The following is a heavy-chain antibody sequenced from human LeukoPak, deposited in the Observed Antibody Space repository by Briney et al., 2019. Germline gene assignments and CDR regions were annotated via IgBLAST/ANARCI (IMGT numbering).Heavy chain of an antibody. CDR1: GFTFSSYA. CDR3: XGDRADSSGYLTYDY. J-gene: IGHJ4*02. D-gene: IGHD3-22*01. Sequence: GRSLRLSCAASGFTFSSYAMPWVRQAPGKGLQWVAVISYDGSNKYYADSVKGRFAISRDNSKNTLYLQMNSLRAEDTAVYYXXGDRADSSGYLTYDYWGQGTLVTVSS. V-gene: IGHV3-30*09. CDR2: ISYDGSNK.